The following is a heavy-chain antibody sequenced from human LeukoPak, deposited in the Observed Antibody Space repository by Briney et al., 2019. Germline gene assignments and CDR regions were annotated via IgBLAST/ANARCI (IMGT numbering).Heavy chain of an antibody. V-gene: IGHV4-39*07. CDR2: IYYSGGS. CDR1: GGSISSSTYY. J-gene: IGHJ5*02. CDR3: ARGRGDYDILTGRRTGGGWFDP. Sequence: PSETLSLTCTVSGGSISSSTYYWGWIRQPPGKGLEWIGSIYYSGGSYYNPSLKSRVTISVDTSKNQFSLKLSSVTAADTAVYYCARGRGDYDILTGRRTGGGWFDPWGQGTLVTVSS. D-gene: IGHD3-9*01.